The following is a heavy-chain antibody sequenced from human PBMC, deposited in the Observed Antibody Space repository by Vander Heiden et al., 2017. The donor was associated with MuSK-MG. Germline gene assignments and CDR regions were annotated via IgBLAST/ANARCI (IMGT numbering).Heavy chain of an antibody. D-gene: IGHD3-10*01. J-gene: IGHJ1*01. V-gene: IGHV3-30*02. Sequence: QVQLVESGGGVVQPGGSLRLSCAASGFPFENYDMQWVRQAPGEGLEWVALIQSDGINKYYADSVKGRFTISRDNSKNTLFLQMNRLTIEDSALYYCAKDDVRSGIYATLESWGQGTLLTVDS. CDR3: AKDDVRSGIYATLES. CDR1: GFPFENYD. CDR2: IQSDGINK.